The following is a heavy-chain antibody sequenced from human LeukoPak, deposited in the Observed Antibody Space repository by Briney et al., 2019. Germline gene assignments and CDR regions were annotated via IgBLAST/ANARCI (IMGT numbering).Heavy chain of an antibody. D-gene: IGHD6-19*01. Sequence: ASVKVSCKASGYTFTGYYMHWVRQAPGQGLEWMGWINPNSGGTNYAQKFQGWVTMTRDTSISTAYMELSRLRSDDTAVYYCARDLDSTGWYGCDYWGQGTLVTVSS. CDR2: INPNSGGT. CDR1: GYTFTGYY. V-gene: IGHV1-2*04. CDR3: ARDLDSTGWYGCDY. J-gene: IGHJ4*02.